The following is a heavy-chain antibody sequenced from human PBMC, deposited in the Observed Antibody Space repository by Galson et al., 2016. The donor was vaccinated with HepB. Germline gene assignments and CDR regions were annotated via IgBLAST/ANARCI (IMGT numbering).Heavy chain of an antibody. D-gene: IGHD1/OR15-1a*01. V-gene: IGHV3-53*04. CDR3: ACVHDSSRVWHNNPDY. Sequence: SLRLSCAASGFSVRDNYMIWVRQVPGKGLEWLSVIYYTEETHYADSVGGRFNISRYISNNMLYLQMNSLRAEDSAVYFCACVHDSSRVWHNNPDYWGQGTLVTVSS. CDR1: GFSVRDNY. J-gene: IGHJ4*02. CDR2: IYYTEET.